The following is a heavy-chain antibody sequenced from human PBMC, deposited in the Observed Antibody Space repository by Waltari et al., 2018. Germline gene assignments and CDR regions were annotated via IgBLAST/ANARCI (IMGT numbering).Heavy chain of an antibody. J-gene: IGHJ6*02. CDR3: ARLWDSNVGYLTRPMDV. CDR1: GYTYIGFL. Sequence: QMQLVQSGPELKKTGGSVKVLCKASGYTYIGFLISWVRQAPGQGLEWVGRINPYTGVTDYAQRFQDRVTVSRDTSISTAYMDMRRLRSDDTAVYFCARLWDSNVGYLTRPMDVWGQGTTVTVS. D-gene: IGHD3-16*01. V-gene: IGHV1-2*06. CDR2: INPYTGVT.